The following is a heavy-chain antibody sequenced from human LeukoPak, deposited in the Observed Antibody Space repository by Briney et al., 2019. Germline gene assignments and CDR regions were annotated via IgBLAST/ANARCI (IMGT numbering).Heavy chain of an antibody. Sequence: SETLSLTCTVSGGSISSYYWSWIRQPPGKGLEWIGYIYCSGSTNYNPSLKSRVTISVDTSKNQFSLKLSSVTAADTAVYYCARIHSSGWPYYYYYYMDVWGKGTTVTVSS. CDR3: ARIHSSGWPYYYYYYMDV. D-gene: IGHD6-19*01. CDR2: IYCSGST. CDR1: GGSISSYY. V-gene: IGHV4-59*01. J-gene: IGHJ6*03.